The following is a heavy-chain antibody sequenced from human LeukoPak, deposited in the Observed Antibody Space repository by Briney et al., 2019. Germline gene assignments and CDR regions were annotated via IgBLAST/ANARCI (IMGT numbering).Heavy chain of an antibody. CDR2: INHSGST. J-gene: IGHJ4*02. CDR1: GGSFSGYY. V-gene: IGHV4-34*01. D-gene: IGHD4-23*01. Sequence: SETLSLTCAVYGGSFSGYYWSWIRQPPGKGLEWIGEINHSGSTNYNPSLKSRVTISVDTSKKQFSLKLSSVTAADTAVYYCARDRDYGGPLDYWGQGTLVTVSS. CDR3: ARDRDYGGPLDY.